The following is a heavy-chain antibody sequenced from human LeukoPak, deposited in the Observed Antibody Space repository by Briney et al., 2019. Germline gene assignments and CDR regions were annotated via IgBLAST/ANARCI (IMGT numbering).Heavy chain of an antibody. J-gene: IGHJ6*04. CDR1: RDTFNSVA. CDR2: IIPIFGTA. D-gene: IGHD4-11*01. CDR3: ARLSDPSKSPGPLDI. Sequence: SVKVSCKASRDTFNSVALSWVRLAPGQGLEWMGGIIPIFGTANYAQRFLGRVTITSDESTSTAYMEINSLTSEDTAVYYCARLSDPSKSPGPLDIWGKGTTVTVSP. V-gene: IGHV1-69*13.